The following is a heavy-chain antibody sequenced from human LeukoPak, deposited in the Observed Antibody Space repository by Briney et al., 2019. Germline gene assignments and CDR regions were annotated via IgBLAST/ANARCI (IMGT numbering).Heavy chain of an antibody. CDR2: ICNSDGNK. Sequence: GGSLRLSCAASGFTFSRYAMSWLRGAPGKGLEWVSTICNSDGNKYYADSVKGRFTISRDNAKNSLYLQMNSLRAEDTAVYYCARDSGNYLDAFDIWGQGTMVTVSS. V-gene: IGHV3-21*01. CDR3: ARDSGNYLDAFDI. D-gene: IGHD1-7*01. CDR1: GFTFSRYA. J-gene: IGHJ3*02.